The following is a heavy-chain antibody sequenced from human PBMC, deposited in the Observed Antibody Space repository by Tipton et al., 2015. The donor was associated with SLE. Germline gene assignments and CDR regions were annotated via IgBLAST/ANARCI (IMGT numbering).Heavy chain of an antibody. D-gene: IGHD7-27*01. Sequence: TLSLTCTVSGGSINTYYWSWIRRPPGKGLEWIGSIDHSGNTYYNPSLKSRVTISVDTSKNQFSLKLSSVTAADTAVYYCARGPEELGIPPLFDYWGQGILVTVSS. V-gene: IGHV4-59*08. CDR1: GGSINTYY. J-gene: IGHJ4*02. CDR2: IDHSGNT. CDR3: ARGPEELGIPPLFDY.